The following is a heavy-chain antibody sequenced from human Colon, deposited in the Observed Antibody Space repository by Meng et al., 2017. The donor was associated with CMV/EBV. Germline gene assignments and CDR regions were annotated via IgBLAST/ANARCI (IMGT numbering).Heavy chain of an antibody. CDR3: ARVSTTAAEYYGLDV. Sequence: GSLRLSCAVSGGSIISSSYYWGWIRQPPGKGLEWIGNVYYSGSTYYSPSLKSRVTMSADTSKNHFSLRLTSVTAADTAVYYCARVSTTAAEYYGLDVWGQGTTVTVSS. CDR1: GGSIISSSYY. CDR2: VYYSGST. V-gene: IGHV4-39*07. J-gene: IGHJ6*02. D-gene: IGHD6-25*01.